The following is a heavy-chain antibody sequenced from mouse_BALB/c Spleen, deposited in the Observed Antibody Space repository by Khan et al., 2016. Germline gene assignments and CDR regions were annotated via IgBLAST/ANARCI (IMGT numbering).Heavy chain of an antibody. V-gene: IGHV7-3*02. D-gene: IGHD4-1*01. CDR3: AIVSSTWAVDS. CDR1: GFTFTDYY. Sequence: EVELVESGGGLVQPGGSLRLSCATSGFTFTDYYMSWVRQPPGKALEWLGFIRNKANGYTTEYSASVKGRFTISRDNSQSILYLKMNTLRAEDSATNYGAIVSSTWAVDSWGHGTALTVSS. CDR2: IRNKANGYTT. J-gene: IGHJ2*01.